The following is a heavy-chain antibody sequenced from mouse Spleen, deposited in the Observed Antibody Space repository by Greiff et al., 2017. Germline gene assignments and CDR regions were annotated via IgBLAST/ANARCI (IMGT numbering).Heavy chain of an antibody. D-gene: IGHD2-1*01. CDR1: GYSITSGYY. V-gene: IGHV3-6*01. Sequence: EVKLQESGPGLVKPSQSLSLTCSVTGYSITSGYYWXXIRQFPGNKLEWMGYISYDGSNNYNPSLKNRISITRDTSKNQFFLKLNSVTTEDTATYYCANLLWYPWFAYWGQGTLVTVSA. CDR3: ANLLWYPWFAY. J-gene: IGHJ3*01. CDR2: ISYDGSN.